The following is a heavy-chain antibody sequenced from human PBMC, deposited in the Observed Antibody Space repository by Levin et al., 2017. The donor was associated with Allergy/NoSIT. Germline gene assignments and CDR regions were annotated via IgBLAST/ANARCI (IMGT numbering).Heavy chain of an antibody. Sequence: GGSLRLSCAASGFTFSTYSMNWVRQAPGKGLEWVSYISGSSSIIYYADSVKGRFTISRDNAKNSLYLQMNSLRAEDTAVDYCARGPNWALDWGQGTLVTVSS. D-gene: IGHD3-16*01. J-gene: IGHJ4*02. CDR2: ISGSSSII. CDR1: GFTFSTYS. V-gene: IGHV3-48*01. CDR3: ARGPNWALD.